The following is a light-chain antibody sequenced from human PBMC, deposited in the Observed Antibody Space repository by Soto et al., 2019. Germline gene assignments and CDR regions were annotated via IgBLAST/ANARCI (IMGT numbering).Light chain of an antibody. J-gene: IGLJ3*02. Sequence: QSALTQPASVSGSPGQSVTISCTGTSSDVGGYNYVSWYQQYPGKAPKLMIYEVSNWPSGVSNRFSGSKSGNTASLTISGVQAEDEADYYCTSYRSSSTWVFGGGTKLTVL. CDR1: SSDVGGYNY. CDR3: TSYRSSSTWV. V-gene: IGLV2-14*01. CDR2: EVS.